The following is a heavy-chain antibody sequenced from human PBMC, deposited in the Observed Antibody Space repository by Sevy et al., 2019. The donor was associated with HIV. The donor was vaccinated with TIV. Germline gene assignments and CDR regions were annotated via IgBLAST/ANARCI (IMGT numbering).Heavy chain of an antibody. Sequence: GGSLRLSCAASGFTFSSYALLWVRQAPGKGLEWVSLISYDGSKKYYSDSVKGRFAISRDESKTTLFLQMHSLRSEDTAIDYCARVGVSYCTDDCYHRFDYWGRGTLVTVSS. V-gene: IGHV3-30*09. CDR3: ARVGVSYCTDDCYHRFDY. CDR2: ISYDGSKK. CDR1: GFTFSSYA. D-gene: IGHD2-21*02. J-gene: IGHJ4*02.